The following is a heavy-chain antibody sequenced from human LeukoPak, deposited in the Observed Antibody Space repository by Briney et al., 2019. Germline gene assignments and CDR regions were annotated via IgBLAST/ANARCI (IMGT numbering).Heavy chain of an antibody. Sequence: PGGSLRLSCAASGFTFSNAWMSWVRQAPGKGLEWVGRIKSKTDGGTTDYAAPVKGRFTISRDDSKNTLYLQMNSLKTEDTAVYYCARDTLYVGYSQAYWGQGTLVTVSS. CDR2: IKSKTDGGTT. V-gene: IGHV3-15*01. J-gene: IGHJ4*02. CDR1: GFTFSNAW. CDR3: ARDTLYVGYSQAY. D-gene: IGHD3-22*01.